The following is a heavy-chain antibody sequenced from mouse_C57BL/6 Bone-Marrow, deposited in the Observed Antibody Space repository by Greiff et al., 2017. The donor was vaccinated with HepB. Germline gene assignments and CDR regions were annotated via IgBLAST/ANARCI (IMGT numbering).Heavy chain of an antibody. D-gene: IGHD1-1*01. CDR3: TTTTVVGSAMDY. V-gene: IGHV14-4*01. Sequence: VHLKQSGAELVRPGASVKLSCTASGFNIKDDYMHWVKQRPEQGLEWIGWIDPGNGDTEYASKFQGKATITADTSSNTAYLQLSSLTSEDTAVYYCTTTTVVGSAMDYWGQGTSVTVSS. CDR2: IDPGNGDT. CDR1: GFNIKDDY. J-gene: IGHJ4*01.